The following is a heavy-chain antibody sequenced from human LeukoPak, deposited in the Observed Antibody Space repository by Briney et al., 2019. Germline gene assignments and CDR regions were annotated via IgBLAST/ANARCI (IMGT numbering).Heavy chain of an antibody. J-gene: IGHJ4*02. Sequence: GGSLRLSCAASGFTFSDYYMSWIRQAPGKGLEWVSYISSSGSTIYYADSVRGRFTISRDNAKNSLYLQMNSLRAEDTAVYYCARGRERGIVGATSPHYWGQGTLVTVSS. V-gene: IGHV3-11*01. D-gene: IGHD1-26*01. CDR3: ARGRERGIVGATSPHY. CDR2: ISSSGSTI. CDR1: GFTFSDYY.